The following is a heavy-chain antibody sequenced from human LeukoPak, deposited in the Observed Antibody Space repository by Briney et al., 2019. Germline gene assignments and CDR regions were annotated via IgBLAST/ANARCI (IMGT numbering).Heavy chain of an antibody. Sequence: GASVKVSCKASGYTFTSYDINWVRQATGQGLEWMGWMNPNSGNTGYAQKFQGRVTMTRNTSISTAYMELSSLRSEDTAVYYCATLDSSGYYQDVDYWGQGTLVTVSS. J-gene: IGHJ4*02. V-gene: IGHV1-8*01. CDR1: GYTFTSYD. CDR3: ATLDSSGYYQDVDY. CDR2: MNPNSGNT. D-gene: IGHD3-22*01.